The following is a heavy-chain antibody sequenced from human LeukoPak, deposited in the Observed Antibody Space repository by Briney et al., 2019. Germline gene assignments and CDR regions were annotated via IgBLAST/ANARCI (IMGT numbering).Heavy chain of an antibody. D-gene: IGHD1-1*01. J-gene: IGHJ3*02. CDR2: IYYSGGT. V-gene: IGHV4-59*01. CDR3: ARRRLLSKTGTADAFDI. Sequence: PSETLSLTCTVSGGSISSYYWSWIRQPPGKGLEWIGYIYYSGGTNYNPSLKSRVTISVDTSKNQFSLKLSSVTAADTAVYYCARRRLLSKTGTADAFDIGGQGQMVTVSS. CDR1: GGSISSYY.